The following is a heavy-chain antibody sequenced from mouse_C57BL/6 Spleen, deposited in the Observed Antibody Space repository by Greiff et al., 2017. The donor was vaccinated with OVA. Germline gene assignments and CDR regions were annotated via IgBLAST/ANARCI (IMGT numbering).Heavy chain of an antibody. J-gene: IGHJ3*01. V-gene: IGHV5-4*01. CDR2: ISDGGSYT. Sequence: EVKLMESGGGLVKPGGSLKLSCAASGFTFSSYAMSWVRQTPEKRLEWVATISDGGSYTYYPDNVKGRFTISRDNAKNNLYLQMSHLKSEDTAMYYCARDRDYDASFAYWGQGTLVTVSA. D-gene: IGHD2-4*01. CDR3: ARDRDYDASFAY. CDR1: GFTFSSYA.